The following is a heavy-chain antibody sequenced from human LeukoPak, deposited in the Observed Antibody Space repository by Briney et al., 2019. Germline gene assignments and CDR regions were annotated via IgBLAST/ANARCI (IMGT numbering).Heavy chain of an antibody. Sequence: PSETLSLTCSVSGDSISYFYWSWIRQAAGKGLEWIGRISGSGSTDYNASLKSRVTMSVDTSKNQLSLKVISVTAADTAVYYCARGKKMGATTSNFDYWGQGTLVTVSS. CDR3: ARGKKMGATTSNFDY. J-gene: IGHJ4*02. CDR1: GDSISYFY. D-gene: IGHD1-26*01. V-gene: IGHV4-4*07. CDR2: ISGSGST.